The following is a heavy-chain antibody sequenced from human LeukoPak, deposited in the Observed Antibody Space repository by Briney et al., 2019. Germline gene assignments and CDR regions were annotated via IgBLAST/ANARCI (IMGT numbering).Heavy chain of an antibody. CDR1: GFTFSSYS. J-gene: IGHJ4*02. Sequence: GGSLRLSCAASGFTFSSYSMNWVRQAPGKGLEWVSYIRYSNSTIYYADSVKGRFTISRDNAKNSLYLQMNSLRAEDTAVYYCARDKWESHIDYWGQGTLVTVSA. D-gene: IGHD1-26*01. CDR2: IRYSNSTI. V-gene: IGHV3-48*01. CDR3: ARDKWESHIDY.